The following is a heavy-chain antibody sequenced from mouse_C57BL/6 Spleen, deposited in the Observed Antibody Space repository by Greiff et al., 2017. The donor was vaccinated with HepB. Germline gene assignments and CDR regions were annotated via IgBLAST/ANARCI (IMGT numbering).Heavy chain of an antibody. CDR1: GFTFSDYG. CDR3: ARVPYYYGSSYWYFDV. D-gene: IGHD1-1*01. Sequence: DVMLVESGGGLVKPGGSLKLSCAASGFTFSDYGMHWVRQAPEKGLEWVAYISSGSSTIYYADTVKGRFTISRDNAKNTLFLQMTSLRSEDTAMYYCARVPYYYGSSYWYFDVWGTGTTVTVSS. CDR2: ISSGSSTI. J-gene: IGHJ1*03. V-gene: IGHV5-17*01.